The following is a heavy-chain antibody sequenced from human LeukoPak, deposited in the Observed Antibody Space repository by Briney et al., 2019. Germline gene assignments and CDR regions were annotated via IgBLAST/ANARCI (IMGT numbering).Heavy chain of an antibody. CDR1: GGSISSGDYY. V-gene: IGHV4-61*08. Sequence: SETLSLTCTVSGGSISSGDYYWSWIRQPPGKGLEWIGYIYYSGSTNYNPSLKSRVTISVDTSKNQFSLKLSSVTAADTAVYYCAREGRDIVVVPAALHTYYYMDVWGKGTTVTVSS. CDR3: AREGRDIVVVPAALHTYYYMDV. CDR2: IYYSGST. D-gene: IGHD2-2*01. J-gene: IGHJ6*03.